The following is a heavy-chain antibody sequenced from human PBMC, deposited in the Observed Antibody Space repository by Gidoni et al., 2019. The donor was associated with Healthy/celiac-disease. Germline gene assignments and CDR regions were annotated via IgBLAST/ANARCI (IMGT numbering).Heavy chain of an antibody. CDR1: GFTFSSYG. D-gene: IGHD3-3*01. CDR2: IWYDGSNK. J-gene: IGHJ4*02. V-gene: IGHV3-33*01. Sequence: QVQLVESGGGVVQPGRSLRLSCAASGFTFSSYGMHGVRQAPGKGLEGVAVIWYDGSNKYYADSVKGRFTISRDNSKNTLYLQMNSLRAEDTAVYYCARESYYDFWSGYSPYLDYWGQGTLVTVSS. CDR3: ARESYYDFWSGYSPYLDY.